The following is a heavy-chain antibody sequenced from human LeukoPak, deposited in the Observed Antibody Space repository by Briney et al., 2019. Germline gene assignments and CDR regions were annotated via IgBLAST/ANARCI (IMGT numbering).Heavy chain of an antibody. D-gene: IGHD3-10*01. Sequence: SETLSLTRTVSGGSISSSSYYWGWIRQPPGKGLEWIGSIYYSGSTYYNPSLKSRVTISVDTSKNQFSLKLSSVTAADTAVYYCARTTTVRGTYYMDVWGKGTTVTISS. V-gene: IGHV4-39*07. CDR1: GGSISSSSYY. CDR3: ARTTTVRGTYYMDV. CDR2: IYYSGST. J-gene: IGHJ6*03.